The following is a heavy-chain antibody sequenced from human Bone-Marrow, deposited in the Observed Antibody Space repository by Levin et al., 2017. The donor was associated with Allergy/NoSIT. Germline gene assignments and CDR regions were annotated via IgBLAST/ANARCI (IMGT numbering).Heavy chain of an antibody. D-gene: IGHD3-16*01. V-gene: IGHV4-30-2*01. CDR2: IYHSGST. Sequence: TPSETLSLTCAVSGGSISSGGYSWSWIRQPPGKGLEWIGYIYHSGSTYYNPSLKSRVTISVDRSKNQFSLKLSSVTAADTAVYYCARGLMITFGGVFRGPGAFDIWGQGTMVTVSS. J-gene: IGHJ3*02. CDR3: ARGLMITFGGVFRGPGAFDI. CDR1: GGSISSGGYS.